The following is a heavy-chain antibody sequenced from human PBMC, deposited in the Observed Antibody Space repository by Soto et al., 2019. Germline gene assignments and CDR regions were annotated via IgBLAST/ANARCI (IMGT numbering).Heavy chain of an antibody. V-gene: IGHV4-4*02. CDR1: GGSISSSNW. D-gene: IGHD2-2*01. J-gene: IGHJ6*02. Sequence: WETLSLTCADSGGSISSSNWWSWVRQPPGKGLEWIGEIYHSGSTNYNPSLKSRVTISVDKSKNQFSLKLSSVTAADTAVYYCARVVPAAPYYYYYGMDVWGQGTTVTSP. CDR2: IYHSGST. CDR3: ARVVPAAPYYYYYGMDV.